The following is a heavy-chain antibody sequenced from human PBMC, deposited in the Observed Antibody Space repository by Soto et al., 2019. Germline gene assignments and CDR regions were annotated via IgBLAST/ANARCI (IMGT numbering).Heavy chain of an antibody. CDR2: ISFSSNTI. Sequence: GSLSLSCAASGFTFSDYYMSWIRQAPGMGLEWVSYISFSSNTIYYADSVKGRFIMSRDNAKNSLFLQMNSLRAEDTSVYYCARGKSYGLDVWGQGTTVTVSS. CDR3: ARGKSYGLDV. V-gene: IGHV3-11*01. CDR1: GFTFSDYY. J-gene: IGHJ6*02.